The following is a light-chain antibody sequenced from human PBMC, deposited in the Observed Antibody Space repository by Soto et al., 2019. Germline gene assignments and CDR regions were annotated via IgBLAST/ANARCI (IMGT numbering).Light chain of an antibody. CDR3: SSYTSSSTLV. CDR2: EVS. V-gene: IGLV2-14*01. J-gene: IGLJ2*01. Sequence: QSALTQPASVSGSPGQSITISCTGTSSDVGFYNYDSWYQQHPGKAPKLMIYEVSHRPSGVSNRFSGSKSGNTASLTISGLQAEDEANYYCSSYTSSSTLVFGGGTKLTVL. CDR1: SSDVGFYNY.